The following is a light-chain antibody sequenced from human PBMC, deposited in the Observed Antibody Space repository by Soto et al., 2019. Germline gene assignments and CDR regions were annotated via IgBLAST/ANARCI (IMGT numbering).Light chain of an antibody. V-gene: IGKV2-28*01. CDR1: QSLLHRTGYTY. CDR3: MQGLQNPAT. Sequence: DILMTQSPSSLPVTPGEPASMSCRSSQSLLHRTGYTYLDWYIQKPGQPPLLLIYLGSNRFSGVPDRSSGSGSGRDFTLKISRVEAEDVGIYYCMQGLQNPATFGQGTKLEIK. J-gene: IGKJ1*01. CDR2: LGS.